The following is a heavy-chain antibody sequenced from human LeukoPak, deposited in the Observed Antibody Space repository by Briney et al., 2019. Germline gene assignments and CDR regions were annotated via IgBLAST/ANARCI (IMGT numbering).Heavy chain of an antibody. V-gene: IGHV3-23*01. D-gene: IGHD6-13*01. CDR2: ITPSGGST. Sequence: GGSLRLSCAASGFTFSSYGVTWVRQAPGKGLEWVSAITPSGGSTFYADSVKGRFTISRDNSKNTLSLQMNSLRAEDTAVYYCAKGGDSSSWTLDYWGQGNLVTVSS. CDR1: GFTFSSYG. CDR3: AKGGDSSSWTLDY. J-gene: IGHJ4*02.